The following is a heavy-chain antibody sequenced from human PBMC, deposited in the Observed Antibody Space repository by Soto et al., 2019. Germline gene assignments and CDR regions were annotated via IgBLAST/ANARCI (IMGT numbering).Heavy chain of an antibody. J-gene: IGHJ4*02. CDR3: AKDNEYHYGHFDY. Sequence: QVQMVESGGGVVQPEESLRLSCAASGFTFSTSGMHWLRQAPGKGLEWVAVIWHDGSSKYYADSGKGRFTISRDNSWNTLYLQMNDLRVEDTAVYYCAKDNEYHYGHFDYWGQGALVTVSS. CDR2: IWHDGSSK. V-gene: IGHV3-33*06. D-gene: IGHD3-10*01. CDR1: GFTFSTSG.